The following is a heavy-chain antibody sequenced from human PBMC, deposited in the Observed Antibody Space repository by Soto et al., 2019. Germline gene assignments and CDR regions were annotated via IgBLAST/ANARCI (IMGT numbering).Heavy chain of an antibody. Sequence: ASVKVSCKASGYTFTSYYMHWVRQAPGQGLERMGIINPSGGSTYYVQKFQGRVTMTRDTSTTTVYMELSSLTSEDTAVYYCARGSRVTVPDYWGQGTQVTVSS. D-gene: IGHD2-21*02. V-gene: IGHV1-46*03. CDR1: GYTFTSYY. J-gene: IGHJ4*02. CDR3: ARGSRVTVPDY. CDR2: INPSGGST.